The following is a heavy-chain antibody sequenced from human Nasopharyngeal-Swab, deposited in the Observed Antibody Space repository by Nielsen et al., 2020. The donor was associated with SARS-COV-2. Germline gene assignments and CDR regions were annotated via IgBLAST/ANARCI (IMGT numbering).Heavy chain of an antibody. D-gene: IGHD6-13*01. CDR2: ISSSSSYI. CDR3: ARDGLAAADPAYNWFDP. J-gene: IGHJ5*02. V-gene: IGHV3-21*01. Sequence: WIRQPPGKGLEWVSSISSSSSYIYYADSVKGRFTISGDNAKNSLYLQMNSLRAEDTAVYYCARDGLAAADPAYNWFDPWGQGTLVTVSS.